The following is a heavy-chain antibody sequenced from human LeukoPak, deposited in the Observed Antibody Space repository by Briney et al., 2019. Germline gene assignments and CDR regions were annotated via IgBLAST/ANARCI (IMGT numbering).Heavy chain of an antibody. CDR3: ARVVSSSWNLDY. J-gene: IGHJ4*02. V-gene: IGHV3-23*01. Sequence: GGSLRLSCAASGFTFSSYAMSWVRQAPGKGLEWVSAISNSGGSTYYADSVKGRFTISRDNSKNTLYLQMNSLRAEDTAVYYCARVVSSSWNLDYWGQGTLVTVSS. D-gene: IGHD6-13*01. CDR1: GFTFSSYA. CDR2: ISNSGGST.